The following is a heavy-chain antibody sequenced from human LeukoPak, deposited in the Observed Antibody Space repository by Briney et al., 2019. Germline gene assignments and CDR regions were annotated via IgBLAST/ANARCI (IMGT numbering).Heavy chain of an antibody. Sequence: PGGSLRLSCAASGFTFSSYGMHWVRQAPGKGLEWVAFIRYDGSNKYYADSVKGRFTISRDNSKNTLYLQMNSLRAEYTAVYYCAKEKDIVVVPAAQPFDPWGQGTLVTVSS. CDR1: GFTFSSYG. CDR2: IRYDGSNK. D-gene: IGHD2-2*01. CDR3: AKEKDIVVVPAAQPFDP. J-gene: IGHJ5*02. V-gene: IGHV3-30*02.